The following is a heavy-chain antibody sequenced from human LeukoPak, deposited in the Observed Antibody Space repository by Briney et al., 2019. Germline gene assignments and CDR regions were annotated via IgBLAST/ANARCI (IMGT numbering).Heavy chain of an antibody. Sequence: GASVKDSCKASGYTFTGYYMHWVRQAPGQGLEWMGWINPNSGGTNYAQKFQGRVTMTRDTSISTAYMELSRLRSDDTAVYYCARVRATERSHAFDIWGQGTMVTVSS. CDR1: GYTFTGYY. CDR2: INPNSGGT. V-gene: IGHV1-2*02. J-gene: IGHJ3*02. CDR3: ARVRATERSHAFDI.